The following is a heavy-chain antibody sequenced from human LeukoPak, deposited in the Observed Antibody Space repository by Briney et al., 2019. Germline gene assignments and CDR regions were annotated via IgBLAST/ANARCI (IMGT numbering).Heavy chain of an antibody. Sequence: PGGSLRLSCVASGFISSSYWMSWVRQAPGKGLEWVANIKEDGSEKTYVDSVKGRFTISRDNAKNSLYLQMNSLRADDTAVYYCARTPYGGTFDYWGQGTLVTVSS. V-gene: IGHV3-7*01. J-gene: IGHJ4*02. CDR2: IKEDGSEK. D-gene: IGHD4-23*01. CDR1: GFISSSYW. CDR3: ARTPYGGTFDY.